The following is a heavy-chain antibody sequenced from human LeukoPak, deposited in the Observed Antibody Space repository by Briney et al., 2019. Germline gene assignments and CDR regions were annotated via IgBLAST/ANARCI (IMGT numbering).Heavy chain of an antibody. CDR1: GVSISSSGSY. CDR2: ISYAGSP. J-gene: IGHJ4*02. CDR3: ARVMAVLRYGADY. V-gene: IGHV4-39*06. D-gene: IGHD3-9*01. Sequence: SETLSLTCTVSGVSISSSGSYWAWIRQPPGKGLDWIGTISYAGSPNYNPSLNSRVTMSSDTSSNQFTLRLSSVTDADTAMYYCARVMAVLRYGADYWGQGSLVTVSS.